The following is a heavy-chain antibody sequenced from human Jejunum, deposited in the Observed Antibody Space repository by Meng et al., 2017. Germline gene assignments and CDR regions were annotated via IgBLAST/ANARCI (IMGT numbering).Heavy chain of an antibody. D-gene: IGHD3-10*01. CDR2: INPKTGGT. Sequence: ASVKVSCKASGYTFIGYHMHWVRQAPGQGLEWMGWINPKTGGTNYGQKFQGRVTMTRDTSISTADMELSSLTSDDMAVYYCTRSPMVRGVRYFDYWGQGTQVTVSS. V-gene: IGHV1-2*02. CDR1: GYTFIGYH. CDR3: TRSPMVRGVRYFDY. J-gene: IGHJ4*02.